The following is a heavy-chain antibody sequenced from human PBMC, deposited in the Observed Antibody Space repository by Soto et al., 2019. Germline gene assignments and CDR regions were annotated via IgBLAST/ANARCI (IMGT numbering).Heavy chain of an antibody. J-gene: IGHJ4*02. D-gene: IGHD6-13*01. CDR1: GFTFSNYA. CDR2: ISGSGGST. CDR3: AKDQGSSWYEIDY. V-gene: IGHV3-23*01. Sequence: EVQLLESGGGLVQPGGSLRLSCAASGFTFSNYAVTWVRQAPGKGLEWVSTISGSGGSTYDADSVQGLFPISRDNSQNTMYLQMISLSAEDAAVYYCAKDQGSSWYEIDYWGQGTLVTVSS.